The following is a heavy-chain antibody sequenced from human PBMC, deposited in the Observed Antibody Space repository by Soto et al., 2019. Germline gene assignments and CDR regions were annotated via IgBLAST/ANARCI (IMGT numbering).Heavy chain of an antibody. Sequence: EVQLLESGGGLVQPGGSLRLSCAASGFNFGLYAMSWVRQAPGKGLEWVSAISGSGDDTYYADSVKGQFTISRDNSKNTVYLQMNSLRAEDTAVYYCAKDSGYSSSWYMGDSWGQGTLVTVSS. J-gene: IGHJ4*02. D-gene: IGHD6-13*01. CDR2: ISGSGDDT. CDR1: GFNFGLYA. V-gene: IGHV3-23*01. CDR3: AKDSGYSSSWYMGDS.